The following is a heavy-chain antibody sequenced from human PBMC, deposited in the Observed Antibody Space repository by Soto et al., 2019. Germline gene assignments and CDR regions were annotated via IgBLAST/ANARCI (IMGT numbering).Heavy chain of an antibody. CDR3: AREVSYDSSGYYKVDGFDI. CDR1: GYTFTSYG. V-gene: IGHV1-18*01. J-gene: IGHJ3*02. D-gene: IGHD3-22*01. CDR2: ISGYNGDT. Sequence: QVQLVRSGGEVKKPGASVKVSCKASGYTFTSYGISWVRQAPGQGLEWLGWISGYNGDTYYGQTLQGRVTMTTDTSTSTAYMELRSLRSDDTAVYYCAREVSYDSSGYYKVDGFDIWGQGTMVTVSS.